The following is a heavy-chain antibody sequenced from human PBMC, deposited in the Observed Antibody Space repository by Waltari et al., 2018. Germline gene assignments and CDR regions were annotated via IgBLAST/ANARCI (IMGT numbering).Heavy chain of an antibody. J-gene: IGHJ6*03. CDR3: ASQLTGRYYYYYMDV. V-gene: IGHV4-39*01. CDR2: IYYSGST. D-gene: IGHD7-27*01. Sequence: LSPGKGLEGIGSIYYSGSTYYNPSLKSRVTISVDTSKNQFSLKLSSVTAADTAVYYCASQLTGRYYYYYMDVWGKGTTVTVSS.